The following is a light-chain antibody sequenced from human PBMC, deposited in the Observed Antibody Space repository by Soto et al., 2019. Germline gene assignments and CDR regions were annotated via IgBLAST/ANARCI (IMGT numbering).Light chain of an antibody. CDR3: QQYHSSPRT. J-gene: IGKJ1*01. V-gene: IGKV3-20*01. Sequence: EVVLTQSPGTLSLSPGERATLSCRASKSVSSYLAWYQQKSGQAPRLLIYGASSRASGIPDRFSGSGSGTDFTLTISRVEPEDFAVYYCQQYHSSPRTFGQGTKVEIK. CDR2: GAS. CDR1: KSVSSY.